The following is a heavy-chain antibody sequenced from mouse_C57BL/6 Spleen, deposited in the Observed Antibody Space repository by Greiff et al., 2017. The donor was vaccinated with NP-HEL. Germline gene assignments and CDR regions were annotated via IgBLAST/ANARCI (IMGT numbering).Heavy chain of an antibody. Sequence: VKLQQPGAELVKPGASVKLSCKASGYTFTSYWMHWVKQRPGRGLEWIGRIDPNSGGTKYNEKFKSKATLTVDKPSSTAYMQLSSLTSEDSAVYYCARWDTTVVATDAMDYWGQGTSVTVSS. J-gene: IGHJ4*01. CDR3: ARWDTTVVATDAMDY. D-gene: IGHD1-1*01. V-gene: IGHV1-72*01. CDR2: IDPNSGGT. CDR1: GYTFTSYW.